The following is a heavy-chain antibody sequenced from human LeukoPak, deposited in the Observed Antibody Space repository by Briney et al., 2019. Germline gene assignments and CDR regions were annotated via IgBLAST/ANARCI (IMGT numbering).Heavy chain of an antibody. J-gene: IGHJ4*02. V-gene: IGHV4-30-2*01. CDR3: ASLYYDFWSGYDC. Sequence: SQTLSLTCTVSGGSISSGGYYWSWIRQPPGKGLEWIGYIYHSGSTYYNPSLKSRVTISVDRSKNQFSLKLSSVTAADTAVYYCASLYYDFWSGYDCWGQGTLVTVSS. CDR1: GGSISSGGYY. CDR2: IYHSGST. D-gene: IGHD3-3*01.